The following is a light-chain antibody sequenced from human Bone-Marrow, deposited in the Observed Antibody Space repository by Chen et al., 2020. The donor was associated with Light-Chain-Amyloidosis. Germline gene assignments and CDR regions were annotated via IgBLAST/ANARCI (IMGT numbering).Light chain of an antibody. CDR1: ALPKQY. CDR2: QDN. Sequence: SYELTQPPSVSVSPGQTARITCSGDALPKQYVYWFQHKPGQAPELVMYQDNERPSGISERFPGASSGETVTWTISRVQTADEADYYCQSTDSTATYGVFGGGTQLTVL. V-gene: IGLV3-25*03. CDR3: QSTDSTATYGV. J-gene: IGLJ3*02.